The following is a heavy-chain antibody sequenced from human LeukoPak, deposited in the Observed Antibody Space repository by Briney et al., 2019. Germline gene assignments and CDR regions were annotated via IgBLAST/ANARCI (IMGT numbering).Heavy chain of an antibody. D-gene: IGHD3-3*01. V-gene: IGHV1-18*01. J-gene: IGHJ6*03. Sequence: ASVKVSCKASGYTFTSYGISWVRQAPGQGVEWMGWISAYNGNTNYAQKLQGRVTMTTDTSTSTAYMELRSLRSDDTAVYYCARVVGTPYYDFWSGSYYMDVWGKGTTVTVSS. CDR2: ISAYNGNT. CDR1: GYTFTSYG. CDR3: ARVVGTPYYDFWSGSYYMDV.